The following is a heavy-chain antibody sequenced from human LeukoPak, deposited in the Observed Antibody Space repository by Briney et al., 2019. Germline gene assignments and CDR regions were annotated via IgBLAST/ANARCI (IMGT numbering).Heavy chain of an antibody. CDR2: IRYDGSNK. CDR1: GFTLSTYG. Sequence: PGSSLRLSCAASGFTLSTYGMHWVRQAPGKGLEWVAFIRYDGSNKYYADSVKGRFTISRDNSKNTLYLQMNSLRAEDTAVYYCAMGDEQGYWGQGTLVTVSS. J-gene: IGHJ4*02. V-gene: IGHV3-30*02. D-gene: IGHD3-16*01. CDR3: AMGDEQGY.